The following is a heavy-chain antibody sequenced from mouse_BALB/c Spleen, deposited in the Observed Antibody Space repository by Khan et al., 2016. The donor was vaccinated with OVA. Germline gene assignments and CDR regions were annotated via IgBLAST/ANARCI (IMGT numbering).Heavy chain of an antibody. D-gene: IGHD2-14*01. CDR3: ARVGYTGTMDY. J-gene: IGHJ4*01. V-gene: IGHV9-3-1*01. CDR2: INTYTGEP. CDR1: GYTFTNYG. Sequence: QIQLVQSGPELKKPGETVKISCKASGYTFTNYGMNWAKQAPGKGLKWMGWINTYTGEPTYADDFKGRFAFSLETSASTAYLQINNLKTEDTATYFCARVGYTGTMDYWGQGTTVTVSS.